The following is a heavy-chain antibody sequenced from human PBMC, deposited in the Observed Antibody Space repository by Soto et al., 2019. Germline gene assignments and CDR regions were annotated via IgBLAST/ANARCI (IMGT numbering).Heavy chain of an antibody. CDR3: ARLRLLWVPAAILNLPYYYYYCMDF. CDR2: IYYSGST. J-gene: IGHJ6*02. CDR1: GGSISSGDYY. V-gene: IGHV4-30-4*01. Sequence: NLSLTCTVSGGSISSGDYYWSWIRQPPGKGLEWIGYIYYSGSTYYNPSLKSRVIISVDTSKNQFSLKLSSVTAADTAVYYCARLRLLWVPAAILNLPYYYYYCMDFSCQG. D-gene: IGHD2-2*01.